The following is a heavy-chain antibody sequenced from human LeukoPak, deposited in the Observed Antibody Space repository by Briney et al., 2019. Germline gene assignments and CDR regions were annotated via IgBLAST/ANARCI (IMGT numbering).Heavy chain of an antibody. V-gene: IGHV3-48*03. CDR3: ARADGYNPRLDC. D-gene: IGHD5-24*01. CDR2: IVSSGTTI. J-gene: IGHJ4*02. CDR1: GFTFSNYE. Sequence: GGSLRLSCEASGFTFSNYEMTWVRQAPGMGLEWVSYIVSSGTTIYYADSVKGRFTVSRANAKNSLYLQMNSLRAEDTGVYYCARADGYNPRLDCWGQGTLVTLSS.